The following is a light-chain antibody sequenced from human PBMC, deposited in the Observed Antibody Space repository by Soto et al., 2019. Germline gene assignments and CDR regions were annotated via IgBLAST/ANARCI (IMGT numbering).Light chain of an antibody. J-gene: IGKJ1*01. CDR2: LGS. V-gene: IGKV2-28*01. Sequence: DIVMTQSPLSLPVTPGEPASISCRSSQSLLHSNGYNYLDWYLQKPGQSPQLLIYLGSNRGSGVPDRFSGSGSGTDFTLKISRVEAEDVGVYYCMQALQAPWTFGHGTKVEIK. CDR3: MQALQAPWT. CDR1: QSLLHSNGYNY.